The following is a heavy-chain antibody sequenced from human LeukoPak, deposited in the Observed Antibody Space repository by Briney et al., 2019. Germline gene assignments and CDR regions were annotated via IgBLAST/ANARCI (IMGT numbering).Heavy chain of an antibody. CDR2: ISSSSSTI. J-gene: IGHJ6*03. D-gene: IGHD4-17*01. CDR1: GFTFSSYS. Sequence: GGSLRLSCAASGFTFSSYSMNWVRQAPGKGLEWVSSISSSSSTIYYADSVKGRFTISRDNAKNSLYLQMNSLRAEDTAVYYCARVDPTTGYYYYMDVWGKGTTVTVSS. CDR3: ARVDPTTGYYYYMDV. V-gene: IGHV3-48*01.